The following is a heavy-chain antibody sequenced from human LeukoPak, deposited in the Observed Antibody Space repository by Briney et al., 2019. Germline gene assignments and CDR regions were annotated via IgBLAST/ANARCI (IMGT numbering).Heavy chain of an antibody. D-gene: IGHD3-9*01. CDR2: IYHSGST. V-gene: IGHV4-38-2*02. CDR1: GYSISSGYY. Sequence: SETLSLTCTVSGYSISSGYYWGWIRQPPGKGLEWIGSIYHSGSTYYNPSLKSRVTISVDTSKNQFSLKLSSVTAADTAVYYCARDSYQRSFDWLNWGQGTLVTVSS. CDR3: ARDSYQRSFDWLN. J-gene: IGHJ4*02.